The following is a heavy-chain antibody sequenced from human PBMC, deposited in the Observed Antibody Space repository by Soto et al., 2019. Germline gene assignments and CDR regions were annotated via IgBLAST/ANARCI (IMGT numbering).Heavy chain of an antibody. CDR1: GGSISSSSYY. CDR2: IYYSGST. V-gene: IGHV4-39*01. D-gene: IGHD3-10*01. Sequence: QLQLQESGPGLVKPSETPSLTCTVSGGSISSSSYYWGWIRQPPGKGLEWIGSIYYSGSTYYNPSLKSRVTISVDTSKNQFSLKLSSVTAADTAVYYCAKLVDYYGSGSYSYMDVWGKGTTVTVSS. J-gene: IGHJ6*03. CDR3: AKLVDYYGSGSYSYMDV.